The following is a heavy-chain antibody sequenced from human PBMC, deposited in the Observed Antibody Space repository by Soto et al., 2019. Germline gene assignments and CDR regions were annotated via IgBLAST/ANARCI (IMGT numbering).Heavy chain of an antibody. CDR2: IYKSATT. CDR1: GDSISTVDYF. J-gene: IGHJ5*01. CDR3: ARGRYCLTGRCFPNWFDS. D-gene: IGHD2-15*01. V-gene: IGHV4-30-4*01. Sequence: QVQLLESGPGLVKPSQTLSLTCSVSGDSISTVDYFWAWVRQPPGQALKYIGYIYKSATTYYNPSLESRVAISLDTSKSQFSLNVTSLTAADTAVYFCARGRYCLTGRCFPNWFDSWGQGTLVTVSS.